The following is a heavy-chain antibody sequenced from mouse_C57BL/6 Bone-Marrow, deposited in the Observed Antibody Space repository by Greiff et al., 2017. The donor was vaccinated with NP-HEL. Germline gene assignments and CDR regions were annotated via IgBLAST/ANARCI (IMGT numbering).Heavy chain of an antibody. J-gene: IGHJ4*01. CDR2: INPSSGYT. Sequence: QVQLKESGAELARPGASVKMSCKASGYTFTSYTMHWVKQRPGQGLEWIGYINPSSGYTQYNQKFKDKATLTADKSSSTAYMQLSSLTSEDSAVYYCASRNYGYAMDYWGQGTSVTVSS. V-gene: IGHV1-4*01. CDR3: ASRNYGYAMDY. D-gene: IGHD2-1*01. CDR1: GYTFTSYT.